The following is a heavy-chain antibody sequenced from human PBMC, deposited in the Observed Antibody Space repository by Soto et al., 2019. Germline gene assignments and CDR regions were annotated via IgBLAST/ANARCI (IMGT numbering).Heavy chain of an antibody. J-gene: IGHJ4*02. Sequence: QLQLQESGPGLVKPSETLSLTCTVSGGSISSSSYYWGWIRQPPGKGLEWIGSIYYSGSTYYNPSLKSRVTISVDTSKNQFSLKLSSVTAADTAVYYCASPFRGSGSYVDYWGQGTLVTVSS. D-gene: IGHD1-26*01. CDR1: GGSISSSSYY. V-gene: IGHV4-39*01. CDR2: IYYSGST. CDR3: ASPFRGSGSYVDY.